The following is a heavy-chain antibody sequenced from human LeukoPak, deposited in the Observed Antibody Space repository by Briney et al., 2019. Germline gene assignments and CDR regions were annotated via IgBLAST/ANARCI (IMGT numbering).Heavy chain of an antibody. CDR3: ARLESLYDSSGYYGSGLDY. D-gene: IGHD3-22*01. J-gene: IGHJ4*02. CDR1: GFTFSSYS. V-gene: IGHV3-21*01. CDR2: ISSSSSYI. Sequence: PGGSLRLSCAASGFTFSSYSMNWVRQAPGKGLEWVSSISSSSSYIYYADSVKGRFTISRDNAKNSLYLQMNSLRAEDTAVYYCARLESLYDSSGYYGSGLDYWGQGTLVTVSS.